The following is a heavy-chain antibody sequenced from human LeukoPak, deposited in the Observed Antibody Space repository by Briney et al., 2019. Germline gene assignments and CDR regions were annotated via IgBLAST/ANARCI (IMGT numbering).Heavy chain of an antibody. CDR3: ARQIASAGTAGFDF. D-gene: IGHD6-13*01. CDR1: GVSISSNY. Sequence: SENLSRTCTVSGVSISSNYWSWIRQPAGQGLEWIVRIYSTGSTNYNPSLKSRVTMSVDTSKNQFSLRLRSVTAADTAVYYCARQIASAGTAGFDFWGQGALVTVSS. J-gene: IGHJ4*02. CDR2: IYSTGST. V-gene: IGHV4-4*07.